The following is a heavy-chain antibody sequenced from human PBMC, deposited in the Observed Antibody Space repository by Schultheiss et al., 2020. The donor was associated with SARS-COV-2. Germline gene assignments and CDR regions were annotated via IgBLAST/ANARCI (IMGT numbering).Heavy chain of an antibody. CDR1: GFTVSSNY. CDR3: ARGYYSNSNFDY. V-gene: IGHV3-66*01. Sequence: GGSLRLSCAASGFTVSSNYMTWVRQAPGKGLEWVSIIYSGGSTYYADSVKGRFTISRDNSKNTLYLQMNSLRAEDTAVYYCARGYYSNSNFDYWGQGTLVTVSS. D-gene: IGHD4-11*01. CDR2: IYSGGST. J-gene: IGHJ4*02.